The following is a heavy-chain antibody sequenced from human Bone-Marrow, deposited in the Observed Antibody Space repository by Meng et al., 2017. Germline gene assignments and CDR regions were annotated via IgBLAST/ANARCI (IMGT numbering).Heavy chain of an antibody. V-gene: IGHV4-38-2*02. CDR1: GYSIGRGFY. Sequence: SETLSLTCTVSGYSIGRGFYWGWIRQPPGKGLEWIGRIYHSGSTYYNSSLRSRVTISVDTSKNQFSLKVRSVTAADTAVYYCARAGVGASRGYYFDYWGQGTLVTVSS. J-gene: IGHJ4*02. D-gene: IGHD1-26*01. CDR2: IYHSGST. CDR3: ARAGVGASRGYYFDY.